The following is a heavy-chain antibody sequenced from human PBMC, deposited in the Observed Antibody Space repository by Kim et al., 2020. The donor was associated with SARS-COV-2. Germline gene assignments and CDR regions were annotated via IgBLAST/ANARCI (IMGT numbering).Heavy chain of an antibody. V-gene: IGHV1-2*06. J-gene: IGHJ4*02. CDR3: AREGSSNGPRGADY. CDR2: INPNTGGT. CDR1: GYTFTGHF. Sequence: ASVKVSCKASGYTFTGHFMHWVRQAPGQGLEWMGRINPNTGGTNYAQKFQGRVTMTRDTSINTAYMELSNLTSDDTAVYYCAREGSSNGPRGADYWGQGTLVTASS. D-gene: IGHD2-2*01.